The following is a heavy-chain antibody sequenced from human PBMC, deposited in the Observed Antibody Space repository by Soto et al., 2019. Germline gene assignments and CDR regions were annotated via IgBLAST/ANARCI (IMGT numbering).Heavy chain of an antibody. D-gene: IGHD2-8*02. CDR1: GFTFDGYG. CDR2: ISWNSGTI. Sequence: PGGSLRLSCGASGFTFDGYGMHWVRQAPGKGLEWVSGISWNSGTIGYADSVKGRFTISRDNAKNSLYLQMSSLRAEDTALYYCAKSTGGTANGMDVWGQGTTVTVSS. V-gene: IGHV3-9*01. CDR3: AKSTGGTANGMDV. J-gene: IGHJ6*02.